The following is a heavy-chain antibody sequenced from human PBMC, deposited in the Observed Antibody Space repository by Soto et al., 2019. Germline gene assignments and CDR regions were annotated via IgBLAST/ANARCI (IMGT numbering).Heavy chain of an antibody. J-gene: IGHJ6*02. CDR3: GGGDIVSLRFLDRCLRIDV. D-gene: IGHD3-3*01. CDR1: GYTFTGYY. CDR2: INPNSGGT. Sequence: AAVKVSCKASGYTFTGYYMHWGRQAPGQGLEWMGWINPNSGGTNYAQKFQGWVTMTRDTSISTAYMELSRLRSDDTAVYYCGGGDIVSLRFLDRCLRIDVWAQRTSVSGSS. V-gene: IGHV1-2*04.